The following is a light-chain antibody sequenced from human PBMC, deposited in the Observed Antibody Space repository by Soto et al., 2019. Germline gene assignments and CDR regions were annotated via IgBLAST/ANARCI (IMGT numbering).Light chain of an antibody. Sequence: QSALTQPASVSGSPGQSITISCSGTSSDVGGYNYVSWYQQHPGKAPKLMIYEVTNRPSGVSNRFSGSKSGNTASLTISGLQAEDEADYNCSSYTSRSTLVFGTGTKLTVL. J-gene: IGLJ1*01. CDR1: SSDVGGYNY. V-gene: IGLV2-14*01. CDR2: EVT. CDR3: SSYTSRSTLV.